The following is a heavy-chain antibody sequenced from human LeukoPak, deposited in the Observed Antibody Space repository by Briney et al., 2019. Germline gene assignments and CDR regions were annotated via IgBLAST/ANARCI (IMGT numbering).Heavy chain of an antibody. CDR2: ISPTADAI. CDR3: ARAPRVTSRFDP. J-gene: IGHJ5*02. Sequence: GGSLRLSCGASGFTFSDFYMDWFRQAPGKGLEWLSYISPTADAISYADSVQGRFTMSRDNAKNSLYLQMNSLGAEDTAVYYCARAPRVTSRFDPWGQGTLVTVSS. V-gene: IGHV3-11*01. D-gene: IGHD5-18*01. CDR1: GFTFSDFY.